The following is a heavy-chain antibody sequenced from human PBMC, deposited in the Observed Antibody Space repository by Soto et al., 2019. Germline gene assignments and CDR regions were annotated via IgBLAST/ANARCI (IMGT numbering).Heavy chain of an antibody. J-gene: IGHJ6*02. Sequence: PGGSLRLSCTASGFPFSSYTMHWLRRAPGKGLEWVGIISFDGSRKYYADWLKGRIVISRDNSKDSLYLQMDTLRPDDTAIYYCERDTVTSLTPYQGFYYYGMDVWGQGTTVTVSS. CDR1: GFPFSSYT. D-gene: IGHD2-2*01. V-gene: IGHV3-30*09. CDR3: ERDTVTSLTPYQGFYYYGMDV. CDR2: ISFDGSRK.